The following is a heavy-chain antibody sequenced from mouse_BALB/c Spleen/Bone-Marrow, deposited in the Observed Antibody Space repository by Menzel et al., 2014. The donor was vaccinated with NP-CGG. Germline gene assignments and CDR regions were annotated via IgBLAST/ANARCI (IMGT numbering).Heavy chain of an antibody. CDR2: IKPDSSTI. CDR3: ARLHYYGYGTY. Sequence: EVKLQESGGGLVQPGGSLKLSCAASGFDFSRYWMSWVRQAPGKGLEWIGEIKPDSSTINYTPSLKDKFIISRDNAKNTLYLQMSKVRSEDTALYYCARLHYYGYGTYWGQGTLVTVSA. V-gene: IGHV4-1*02. D-gene: IGHD1-2*01. J-gene: IGHJ3*01. CDR1: GFDFSRYW.